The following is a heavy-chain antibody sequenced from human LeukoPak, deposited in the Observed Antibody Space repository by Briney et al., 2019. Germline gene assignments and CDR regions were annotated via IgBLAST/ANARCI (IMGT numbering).Heavy chain of an antibody. J-gene: IGHJ4*02. CDR2: ITGDGHNT. D-gene: IGHD3-22*01. CDR1: GFTFGSYS. Sequence: GGSLRLSCAASGFTFGSYSMHWVRQAPGIGLEYVSAITGDGHNTFYADSVMGRFTISRDNPKNTLYLQMNRLRAEDTAVYFCAKRGVVIRVILVGFHKEAYYFDSWGQGALVTVSS. CDR3: AKRGVVIRVILVGFHKEAYYFDS. V-gene: IGHV3-64*04.